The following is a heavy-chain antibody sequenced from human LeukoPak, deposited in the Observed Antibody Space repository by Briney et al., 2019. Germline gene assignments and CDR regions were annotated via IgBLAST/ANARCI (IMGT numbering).Heavy chain of an antibody. D-gene: IGHD6-13*01. CDR2: IYSGGST. CDR1: GFTVSSNY. J-gene: IGHJ3*02. V-gene: IGHV3-53*01. Sequence: PGGSLRLSCAASGFTVSSNYMSWVRQAPGKGLEWVSVIYSGGSTYYADSVKGRFTTSRDNSKNTLYLQMNSLRAEDTAVYYCARGLSIAAAGDAFDIWGQGTMVTVSS. CDR3: ARGLSIAAAGDAFDI.